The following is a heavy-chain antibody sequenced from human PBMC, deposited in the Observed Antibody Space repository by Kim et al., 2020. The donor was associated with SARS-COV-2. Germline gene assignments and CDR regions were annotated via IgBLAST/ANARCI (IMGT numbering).Heavy chain of an antibody. D-gene: IGHD3-10*01. CDR2: IKQEGSEK. CDR3: ARDRSYYYGSGAWVTPNYYYYGMDV. Sequence: GGSLRLSCAASGFTFSSCWLSWVPQAPGKGLEGGANIKQEGSEKYNVDPVKGGLTIPRDNAKNSLYLQMKSLRAGDTAVYYCARDRSYYYGSGAWVTPNYYYYGMDVWGQGTTVTVSS. J-gene: IGHJ6*02. V-gene: IGHV3-7*03. CDR1: GFTFSSCW.